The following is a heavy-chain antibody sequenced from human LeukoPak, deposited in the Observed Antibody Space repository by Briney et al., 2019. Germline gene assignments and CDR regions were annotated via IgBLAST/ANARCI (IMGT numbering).Heavy chain of an antibody. V-gene: IGHV4-61*01. Sequence: SETLSLTCTVSGGSVTSGSYYWSWVRQPPGKGLEWIGYIYCSGSTNCNPALKSRVTISVDTSKNQFSLKLSSVTAADTAVYYCARLSSGYFVNWGQGTLVTVSS. CDR2: IYCSGST. D-gene: IGHD3-22*01. CDR3: ARLSSGYFVN. CDR1: GGSVTSGSYY. J-gene: IGHJ4*02.